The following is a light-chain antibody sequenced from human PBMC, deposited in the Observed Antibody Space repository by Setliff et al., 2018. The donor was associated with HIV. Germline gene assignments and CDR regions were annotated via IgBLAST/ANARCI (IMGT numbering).Light chain of an antibody. CDR2: DVT. CDR3: ISYVGGNNYV. CDR1: SSDVGGYDF. Sequence: QSALTQPPSASGSPGQSVTISCTGTSSDVGGYDFVSWYQQHPGKAPKLMIYDVTKRPSGVPDRFSGSKSGNTASLTVSGLQTDDEADYYCISYVGGNNYVFGTGTKVTVL. J-gene: IGLJ1*01. V-gene: IGLV2-8*01.